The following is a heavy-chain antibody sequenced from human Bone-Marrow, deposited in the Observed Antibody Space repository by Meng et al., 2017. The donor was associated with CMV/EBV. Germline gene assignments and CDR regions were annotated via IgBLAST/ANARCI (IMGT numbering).Heavy chain of an antibody. Sequence: SVKVSCKASGGTFSSYTISWVRQAPGQGLEWMGRIIPILGIANYAQKFQGRVTMTRNTSISTAYMELSSLRSEDTAVYYCARTMRIRHMVLRFFPRGYYGMDVWGQGTTVTVSS. CDR3: ARTMRIRHMVLRFFPRGYYGMDV. CDR2: IIPILGIA. V-gene: IGHV1-69*02. D-gene: IGHD3-3*01. CDR1: GGTFSSYT. J-gene: IGHJ6*02.